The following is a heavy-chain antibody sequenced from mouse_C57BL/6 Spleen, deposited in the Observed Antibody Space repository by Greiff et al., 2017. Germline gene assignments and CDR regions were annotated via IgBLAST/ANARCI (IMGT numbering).Heavy chain of an antibody. CDR1: EYEFPSHD. CDR2: INSDGGST. J-gene: IGHJ1*03. V-gene: IGHV5-2*01. CDR3: ARQGDYDGWYFDV. D-gene: IGHD2-4*01. Sequence: DVKLVESGGGLVQPGESLKLSCESNEYEFPSHDMSWVRKTPEKRLELVAAINSDGGSTYYPDTMERRFIISRDNTKETLYLQMSSLRSEDTALYYCARQGDYDGWYFDVWGTGTTVTVSS.